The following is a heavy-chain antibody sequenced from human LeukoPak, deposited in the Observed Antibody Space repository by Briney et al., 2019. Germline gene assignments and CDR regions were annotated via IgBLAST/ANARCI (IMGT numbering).Heavy chain of an antibody. CDR3: ARAVRITMVRGVIITSTSSYYFDY. Sequence: GGSLRLSCAASGFTFSSYWMSWVRQAPGKGLEWVANIKQDGSERYYVDSVKGRFTISRDNAKNSLYLQMNSLRAEDTAVYYCARAVRITMVRGVIITSTSSYYFDYWGQGTLVTVSS. CDR1: GFTFSSYW. CDR2: IKQDGSER. D-gene: IGHD3-10*01. V-gene: IGHV3-7*01. J-gene: IGHJ4*02.